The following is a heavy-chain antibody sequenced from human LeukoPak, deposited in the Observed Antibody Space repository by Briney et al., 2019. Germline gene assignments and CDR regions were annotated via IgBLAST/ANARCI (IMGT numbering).Heavy chain of an antibody. CDR1: GFTFSNSG. CDR2: INSDARAI. D-gene: IGHD1-26*01. CDR3: ASGRSGTFDF. V-gene: IGHV3-74*01. Sequence: PGGSLRLSCVASGFTFSNSGMHWVRQSPGEGPVWVSRINSDARAIDYADSVKGRFSISRDNARNTLYLQMSSLRAEDTALYYCASGRSGTFDFWGQGTLVTVSS. J-gene: IGHJ4*02.